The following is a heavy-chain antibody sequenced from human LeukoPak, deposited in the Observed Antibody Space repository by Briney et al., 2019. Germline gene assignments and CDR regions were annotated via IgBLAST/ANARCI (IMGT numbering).Heavy chain of an antibody. Sequence: GGSLRLSCAASGFTVSSNYMSWVRQAPGKGLEWVSVIYSGGSTYYADSVKGRFTISRHDSKNTLYLQMNSLRAEDTAVYYCARGGRFITSSLDYWGQGTLVTVSS. V-gene: IGHV3-53*04. J-gene: IGHJ4*02. CDR3: ARGGRFITSSLDY. D-gene: IGHD1-20*01. CDR2: IYSGGST. CDR1: GFTVSSNY.